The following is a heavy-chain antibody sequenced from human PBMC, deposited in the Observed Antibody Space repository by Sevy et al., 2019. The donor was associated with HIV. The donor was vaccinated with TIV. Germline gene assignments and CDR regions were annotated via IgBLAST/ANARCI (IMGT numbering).Heavy chain of an antibody. CDR3: ARGAHYYASGNYEYFQH. D-gene: IGHD3-10*01. V-gene: IGHV1-18*01. Sequence: GESLKISCKASGYTFTTYGINWVRQAPGQGLEWMGWISAYNDDTNYAQNLQDRVTMTTDTSTSTAYMELSSLRSDDTAVYYCARGAHYYASGNYEYFQHWGQGTLVTVSS. J-gene: IGHJ1*01. CDR1: GYTFTTYG. CDR2: ISAYNDDT.